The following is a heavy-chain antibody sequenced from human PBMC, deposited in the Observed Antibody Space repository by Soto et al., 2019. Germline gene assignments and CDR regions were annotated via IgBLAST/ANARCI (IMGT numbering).Heavy chain of an antibody. D-gene: IGHD6-25*01. J-gene: IGHJ5*02. CDR2: IDNSGNT. CDR3: GSVRPSGYVLS. V-gene: IGHV4-4*07. CDR1: DGSISTYF. Sequence: SETLSLTCTVSDGSISTYFCNWIRQPAGKGLEWIGRIDNSGNTNYNPSLKSRVTMSADTSRNQFSLRLASVTAADTAFYYCGSVRPSGYVLSWGQGTLVTVSS.